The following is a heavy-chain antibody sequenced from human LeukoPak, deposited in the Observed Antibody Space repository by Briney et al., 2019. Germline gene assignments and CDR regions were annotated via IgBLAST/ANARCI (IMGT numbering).Heavy chain of an antibody. CDR1: GITFSSYG. D-gene: IGHD2-2*01. J-gene: IGHJ3*02. CDR2: ISYDGSNK. CDR3: AKEGTSGAFDI. V-gene: IGHV3-30*18. Sequence: PAGSLRLSCAASGITFSSYGVLWVRQAPGKGLEWVAAISYDGSNKYYADSVKGRFTISRDNSKNTVYLQMNSLRAEDTAVYYCAKEGTSGAFDIWGQGTMVTVSS.